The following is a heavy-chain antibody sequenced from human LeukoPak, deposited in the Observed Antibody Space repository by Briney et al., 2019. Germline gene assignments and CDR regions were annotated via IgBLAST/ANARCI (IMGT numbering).Heavy chain of an antibody. V-gene: IGHV3-9*01. Sequence: GGSLRLSCAASGFTFDDYAMHWVRQAPGKGLEWVSGISWNSGSIGYADSVKGRFTISIDNAKNSLYLQMNSLRAEDTALYYCAKDMDSYVEMATVDWGQGTLVTVSS. CDR2: ISWNSGSI. CDR1: GFTFDDYA. CDR3: AKDMDSYVEMATVD. D-gene: IGHD5-24*01. J-gene: IGHJ4*02.